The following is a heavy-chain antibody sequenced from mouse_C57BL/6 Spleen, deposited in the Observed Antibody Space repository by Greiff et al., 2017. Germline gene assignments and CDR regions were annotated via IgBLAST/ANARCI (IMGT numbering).Heavy chain of an antibody. CDR2: IDPSDSYT. D-gene: IGHD1-1*01. CDR1: GYTFTSYW. Sequence: VQLQPPGAELVKPGASVKLSCKASGYTFTSYWMQWVKQRPGQGLEWIGEIDPSDSYTNYNQKFKGKATLTVDTSSSTAYMQLSSLTSEDSAVYYCARSGYYGSSYDYFDYWGQGTTLTVSS. V-gene: IGHV1-50*01. CDR3: ARSGYYGSSYDYFDY. J-gene: IGHJ2*01.